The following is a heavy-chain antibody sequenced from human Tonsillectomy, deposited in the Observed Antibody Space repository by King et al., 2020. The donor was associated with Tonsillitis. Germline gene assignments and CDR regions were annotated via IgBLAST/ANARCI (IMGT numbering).Heavy chain of an antibody. CDR2: SSSSGDST. V-gene: IGHV3-23*04. J-gene: IGHJ3*02. Sequence: VQLVESGGGLVQPGGSLRLSCGASGFTFSSYAMSWVRQAPGKGLEWVSSSSSGDSTYYADSVKGRFTISRDNSKNTLHLQMNSLRAEDTAIYYYAKIAVCAGDCNSNSGDAVDIWGQGIMFTVSA. D-gene: IGHD2-21*02. CDR1: GFTFSSYA. CDR3: AKIAVCAGDCNSNSGDAVDI.